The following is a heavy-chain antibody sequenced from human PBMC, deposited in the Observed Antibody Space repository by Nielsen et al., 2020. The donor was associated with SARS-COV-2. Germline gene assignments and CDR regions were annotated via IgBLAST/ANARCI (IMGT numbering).Heavy chain of an antibody. Sequence: GESLKISCAASGFTFSNFAMSWVRQAPGKGLEWVSVIYSGGISTYYADSVKGRFTISRDNSKNTLYLQMSSLRAEDTAVYYCAKDQSALAAFDIWGQGTMVTVSS. J-gene: IGHJ3*02. CDR1: GFTFSNFA. CDR3: AKDQSALAAFDI. V-gene: IGHV3-23*03. CDR2: IYSGGIST.